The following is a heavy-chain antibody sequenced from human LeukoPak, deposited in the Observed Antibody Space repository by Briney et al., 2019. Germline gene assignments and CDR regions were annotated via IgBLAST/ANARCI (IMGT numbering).Heavy chain of an antibody. Sequence: GGSLRLSCAASGFTFSNYWMHWVRQAPGKGLVWVSRINTDGSSSTYADSVKGRFTISRDNAKNSLYLQMNSLRAEDTAVYYCARVPAAIEEYFDYWGQGTLVTVSS. CDR1: GFTFSNYW. CDR3: ARVPAAIEEYFDY. D-gene: IGHD2-2*01. J-gene: IGHJ4*02. V-gene: IGHV3-74*01. CDR2: INTDGSSS.